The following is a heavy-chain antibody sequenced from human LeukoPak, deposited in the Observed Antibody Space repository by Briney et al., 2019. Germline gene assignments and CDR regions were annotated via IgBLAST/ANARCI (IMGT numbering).Heavy chain of an antibody. D-gene: IGHD2-15*01. Sequence: ASVKVSCKASGYTFTSYAMNWVRQAPGQGLEWMGWINTNTGNPTYAQGFTGRFVFSLDTSVSTAYLQISSLKAEDTAVYYCAREGPGQGWSSPYYYYYGMDVWGQGTTVTVSS. CDR3: AREGPGQGWSSPYYYYYGMDV. CDR2: INTNTGNP. V-gene: IGHV7-4-1*02. J-gene: IGHJ6*02. CDR1: GYTFTSYA.